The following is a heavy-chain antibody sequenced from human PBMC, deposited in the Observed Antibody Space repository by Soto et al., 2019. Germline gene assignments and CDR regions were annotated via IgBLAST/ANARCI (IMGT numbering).Heavy chain of an antibody. D-gene: IGHD2-2*01. J-gene: IGHJ4*02. CDR1: GGSVSSSGYF. CDR3: ARQNYCGTTTCYGY. CDR2: IYYSGST. Sequence: QVQLQESGPGLVKPSETLSLTCTVSGGSVSSSGYFWGWIRQTPGKGLEWLGRIYYSGSTDYNPHLRSRVTISLDTSKNQFSLTLTSVTAADTAIYYWARQNYCGTTTCYGYWGQGSLVTVSS. V-gene: IGHV4-39*01.